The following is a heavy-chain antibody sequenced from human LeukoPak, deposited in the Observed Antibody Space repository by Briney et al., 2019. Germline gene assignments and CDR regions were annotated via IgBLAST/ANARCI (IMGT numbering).Heavy chain of an antibody. V-gene: IGHV3-21*01. D-gene: IGHD6-19*01. CDR3: AREAVAGTRVGY. CDR1: GFTFSSYS. CDR2: ISSSSSYI. Sequence: PGGSLRLSCAASGFTFSSYSMNWVRQAPGKGLEWVSSISSSSSYIYYADSVKGRFTISRDNAKNSLYLQMNSLRAEDTAVYYCAREAVAGTRVGYWGQRTLVTVSS. J-gene: IGHJ4*02.